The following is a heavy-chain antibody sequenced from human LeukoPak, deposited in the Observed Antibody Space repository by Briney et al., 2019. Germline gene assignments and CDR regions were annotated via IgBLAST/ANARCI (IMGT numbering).Heavy chain of an antibody. CDR1: GGSFSGYH. D-gene: IGHD3-22*01. CDR2: INHSGST. V-gene: IGHV4-34*01. CDR3: ARGRHYDSSGYPRLFGY. Sequence: SGTLSLTCAVYGGSFSGYHWSWIRQPPGKGLEWIGEINHSGSTNYNPSLKSRVTISVDTSKNQFSLKLSSVTAADTAVYYCARGRHYDSSGYPRLFGYWGQGTLVTVSS. J-gene: IGHJ4*02.